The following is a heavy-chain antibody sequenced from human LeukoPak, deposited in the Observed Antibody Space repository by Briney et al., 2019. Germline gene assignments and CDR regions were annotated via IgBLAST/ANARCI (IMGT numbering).Heavy chain of an antibody. CDR1: GFTFSSYW. CDR2: IKQDGSEK. J-gene: IGHJ4*02. Sequence: TGGSLRLSCAASGFTFSSYWMSWVRQAPGKGLEWVANIKQDGSEKYYVDSVKGRFTISRDNAKKSVCLQMNSLRAEDTAVYYCTRDEEGSSWYEWGQGALVTVSS. D-gene: IGHD6-13*01. V-gene: IGHV3-7*01. CDR3: TRDEEGSSWYE.